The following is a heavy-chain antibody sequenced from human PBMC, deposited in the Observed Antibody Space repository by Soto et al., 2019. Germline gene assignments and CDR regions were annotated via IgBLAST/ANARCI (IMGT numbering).Heavy chain of an antibody. CDR1: GFTFSSYG. CDR2: ISYDGSNK. J-gene: IGHJ6*02. Sequence: GGSLRLSCAASGFTFSSYGMHWVRQAPGKGLEWVAVISYDGSNKYYADSVKGRFTISRDNSKNTLYLQMNSLRAEDTAVYYCAKDYRMIVVVTRQYYYYGMDVWGQGTTVTVSS. V-gene: IGHV3-30*18. CDR3: AKDYRMIVVVTRQYYYYGMDV. D-gene: IGHD3-22*01.